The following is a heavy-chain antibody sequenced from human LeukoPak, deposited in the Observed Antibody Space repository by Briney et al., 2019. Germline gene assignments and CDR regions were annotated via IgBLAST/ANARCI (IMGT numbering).Heavy chain of an antibody. CDR1: GYTFNSYG. Sequence: ASVKGSCKTSGYTFNSYGIACVRQGPGQGPEWVGCGIGDTVNIKNAKKFQRRVTMTTHTSTSTDYIELRSLTTDDTAMYYCARDSGTSVECTRPHCHIAYWGQGTLVSVSS. V-gene: IGHV1-18*01. CDR3: ARDSGTSVECTRPHCHIAY. J-gene: IGHJ4*02. D-gene: IGHD4-23*01. CDR2: GIGDTVNI.